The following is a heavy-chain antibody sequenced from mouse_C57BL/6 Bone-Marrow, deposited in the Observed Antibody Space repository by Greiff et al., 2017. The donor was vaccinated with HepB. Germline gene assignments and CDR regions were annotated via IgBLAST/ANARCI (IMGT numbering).Heavy chain of an antibody. V-gene: IGHV1-82*01. CDR3: ASPYGDDGGYAMDY. Sequence: QVQLQQSGPELVKPGASVKISCKASGYAFSSSWMNWVKQRPGKGLEWIGRIYPGDGDTNYNGKFKGKATLTADKSSSTAYMQLSSLTSEDSAVYVCASPYGDDGGYAMDYWGQGTSVTVSS. CDR1: GYAFSSSW. J-gene: IGHJ4*01. CDR2: IYPGDGDT. D-gene: IGHD2-2*01.